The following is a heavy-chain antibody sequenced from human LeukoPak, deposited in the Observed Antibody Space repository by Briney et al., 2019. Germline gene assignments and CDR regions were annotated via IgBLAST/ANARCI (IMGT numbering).Heavy chain of an antibody. Sequence: GGSLRLSCTASGFTFGDYGMTWVRQAPGKGLEWVGFIRRKDYGGATEYAASVKGRITISRDDFKSIAYLQINSLRTEDTAVYYCARGDYYDSSGYHLLLDYWGQGTLVSVSS. D-gene: IGHD3-22*01. CDR2: IRRKDYGGAT. CDR3: ARGDYYDSSGYHLLLDY. J-gene: IGHJ4*02. V-gene: IGHV3-49*04. CDR1: GFTFGDYG.